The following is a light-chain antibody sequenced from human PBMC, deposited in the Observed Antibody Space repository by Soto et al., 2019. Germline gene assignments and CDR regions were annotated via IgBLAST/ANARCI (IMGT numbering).Light chain of an antibody. V-gene: IGKV4-1*01. CDR1: QSVLYSSDNENY. CDR2: WAS. J-gene: IGKJ1*01. CDR3: QQYYSTPWT. Sequence: DIVMTQSPDSLAVSLGERATINCKSSQSVLYSSDNENYLAWYQQKPGQPPKLLIYWASTRESGVPDRFSGSGSGTDFTLTISGLQAEDVAVYYCQQYYSTPWTFGQGTKVEIK.